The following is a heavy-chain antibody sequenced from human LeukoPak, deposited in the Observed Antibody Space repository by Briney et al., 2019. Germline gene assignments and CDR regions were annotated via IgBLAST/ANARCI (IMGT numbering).Heavy chain of an antibody. J-gene: IGHJ5*02. CDR3: ARGGKLLYNWFDP. V-gene: IGHV1-8*01. CDR2: MNPNSGKT. Sequence: ASVKVSCKASGYTFTSYDINWVRHATGQGLEWMGWMNPNSGKTGYTQKFQGRVTMTRNTSISTAYMELSSLRSEDTAVYYCARGGKLLYNWFDPWGQGTLVTVSS. CDR1: GYTFTSYD. D-gene: IGHD2-2*01.